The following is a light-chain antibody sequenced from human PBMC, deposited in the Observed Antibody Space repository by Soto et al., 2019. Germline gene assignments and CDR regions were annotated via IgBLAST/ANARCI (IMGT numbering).Light chain of an antibody. Sequence: ITPSPSTPSGFLGGRGTITCRASQTISIWLAWYQQKPGKAPMLLIRQASNLESGVPSRFSGSGSGTEFTLTISSLQTDDFATFYCQHYSSYPPTFGKGTRLEIK. CDR3: QHYSSYPPT. V-gene: IGKV1-5*03. J-gene: IGKJ5*01. CDR1: QTISIW. CDR2: QAS.